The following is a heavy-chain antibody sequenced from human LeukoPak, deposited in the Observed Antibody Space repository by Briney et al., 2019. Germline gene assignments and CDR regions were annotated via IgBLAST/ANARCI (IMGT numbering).Heavy chain of an antibody. D-gene: IGHD2-2*01. V-gene: IGHV1-2*02. CDR2: INPNSGGT. CDR3: ARRYCSSATCYQFDY. J-gene: IGHJ4*02. CDR1: GYTFTGYY. Sequence: ASVKVSCKASGYTFTGYYMHWVRQAPGQGLVWMGWINPNSGGTNYAQKFQCRVTMTRDTSISTAYMELSSLRSDDTAVYYCARRYCSSATCYQFDYWGQGTLVTVSS.